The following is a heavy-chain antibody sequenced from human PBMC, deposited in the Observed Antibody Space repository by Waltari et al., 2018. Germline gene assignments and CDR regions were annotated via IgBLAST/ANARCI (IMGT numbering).Heavy chain of an antibody. J-gene: IGHJ4*02. CDR2: VYYSGST. D-gene: IGHD5-12*01. V-gene: IGHV4-59*01. Sequence: QVQLQESGPGLVKPSETLSLTCSVSGISINYEYWSWIRQSPGKGLEWIGYVYYSGSTNDNPALKGRVTMSVDTSENRFSLKLSSVTAADTAVYYCARTRGFSYGNYYFDSWGQGTLVTVSS. CDR1: GISINYEY. CDR3: ARTRGFSYGNYYFDS.